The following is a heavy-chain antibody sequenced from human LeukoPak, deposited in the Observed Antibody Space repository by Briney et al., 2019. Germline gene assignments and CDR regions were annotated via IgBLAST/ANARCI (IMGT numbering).Heavy chain of an antibody. J-gene: IGHJ4*02. CDR1: GFTFSSYA. Sequence: PGGSLRLSYAASGFTFSSYAMSWVRQAPGRGLEWVSSFSGGDGSTYYADSVKGRFTISRDNSKNTLFLQMNSLRAEDTAVYFCAKGDAYCGGDCFPDWGQGTLVTVSS. CDR2: FSGGDGST. V-gene: IGHV3-23*01. CDR3: AKGDAYCGGDCFPD. D-gene: IGHD2-21*02.